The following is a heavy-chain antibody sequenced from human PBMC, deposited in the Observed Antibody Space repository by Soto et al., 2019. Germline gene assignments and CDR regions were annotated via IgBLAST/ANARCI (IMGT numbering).Heavy chain of an antibody. CDR2: ISGSDGSTT. CDR3: ARVLTGSYNWFDP. V-gene: IGHV3-23*01. D-gene: IGHD1-26*01. Sequence: GGSLRLSCAASGFAISSYAMSWVRQAPGKGLEWVSAISGSDGSTTTYADSVKGRFTISRDNAKNTLYLQMNSLRVEDTAVYYCARVLTGSYNWFDPWGQGTLVTVSS. J-gene: IGHJ5*02. CDR1: GFAISSYA.